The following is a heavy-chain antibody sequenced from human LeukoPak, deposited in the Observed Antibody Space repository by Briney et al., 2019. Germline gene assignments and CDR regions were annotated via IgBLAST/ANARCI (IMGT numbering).Heavy chain of an antibody. Sequence: SETLSLTCTVSGGSISSYYWSWIRQPPGKGLEWIGYIYYSGSTNYNPSLKSRVTISVDTSKNQFSLKLSSVTAADTAVYYCARADSSSWYGIGGLDYWGQGTLLTVSS. V-gene: IGHV4-59*01. D-gene: IGHD6-13*01. CDR3: ARADSSSWYGIGGLDY. CDR1: GGSISSYY. CDR2: IYYSGST. J-gene: IGHJ4*02.